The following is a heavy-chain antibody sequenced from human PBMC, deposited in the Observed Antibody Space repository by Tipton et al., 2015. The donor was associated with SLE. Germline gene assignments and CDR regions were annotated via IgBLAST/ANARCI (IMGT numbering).Heavy chain of an antibody. D-gene: IGHD6-13*01. CDR1: GFTFSSYA. Sequence: SLRLSCTASGFTFSSYAMNWVRQAPGKGLEWVANIKQDGSEKYYVDSVKGRFTISRDNAKNSLYLQMNSLRAEDTAVYYCARESSSSWYGYYYYYGMDVWGQGTTVTVSS. J-gene: IGHJ6*02. CDR3: ARESSSSWYGYYYYYGMDV. CDR2: IKQDGSEK. V-gene: IGHV3-7*05.